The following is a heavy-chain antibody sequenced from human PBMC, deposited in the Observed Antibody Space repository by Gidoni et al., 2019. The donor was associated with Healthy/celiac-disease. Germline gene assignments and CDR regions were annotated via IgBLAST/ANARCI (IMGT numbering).Heavy chain of an antibody. CDR2: IRSKANSYAT. J-gene: IGHJ4*02. CDR3: TRGHTAFDY. CDR1: GFTFIGSA. V-gene: IGHV3-73*01. Sequence: EVQLVESGGGLVQPGGSRKLSCAASGFTFIGSAMPWVRQASGKGLGLVGRIRSKANSYATAYAASVKVRFTISRDASKNTAYLQMNSLNTEDTAVYYCTRGHTAFDYWGQGTLVTVSS. D-gene: IGHD5-18*01.